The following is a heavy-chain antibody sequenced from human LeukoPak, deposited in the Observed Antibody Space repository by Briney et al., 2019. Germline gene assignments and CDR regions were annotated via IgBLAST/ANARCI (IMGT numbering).Heavy chain of an antibody. Sequence: PSGTLSLTCSVSNGSISTYYWSWIRQSPGKGLEWIGYISYGGATTYNPSLKRRVTISVDSPKNHFSLRLTSLTAADTALYYCARHGGTLDYFDSWGPGSLVAGSS. D-gene: IGHD1-26*01. CDR1: NGSISTYY. CDR2: ISYGGAT. J-gene: IGHJ4*02. CDR3: ARHGGTLDYFDS. V-gene: IGHV4-59*08.